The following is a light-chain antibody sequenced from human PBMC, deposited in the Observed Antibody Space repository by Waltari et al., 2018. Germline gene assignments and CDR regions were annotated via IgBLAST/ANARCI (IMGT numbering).Light chain of an antibody. CDR2: GAS. CDR1: QSVSSN. CDR3: QQYNNCPPSFT. Sequence: EIVMTQSPATLSVSPGERATLSCRASQSVSSNLAWYQQKPGQAPRLLIYGASTRATGIPARFSGSGSGTEFTLTISSLQSEDFAVYYCQQYNNCPPSFTFCPGTKVDIK. J-gene: IGKJ3*01. V-gene: IGKV3-15*01.